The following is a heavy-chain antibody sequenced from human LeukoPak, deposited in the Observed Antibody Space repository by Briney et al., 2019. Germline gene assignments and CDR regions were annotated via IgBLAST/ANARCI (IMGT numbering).Heavy chain of an antibody. V-gene: IGHV6-1*01. J-gene: IGHJ4*02. D-gene: IGHD2-21*02. Sequence: SQTLSLTCAISGDSVSSNTATWNWIRQSPSRGLEWLGRTYYRSKWFSDYALSVKSRIMINPDTSKNQFSLKLSSVTAADTAVYYCARGRRPVVTAMDSDYWGQGTLVTVSS. CDR1: GDSVSSNTAT. CDR2: TYYRSKWFS. CDR3: ARGRRPVVTAMDSDY.